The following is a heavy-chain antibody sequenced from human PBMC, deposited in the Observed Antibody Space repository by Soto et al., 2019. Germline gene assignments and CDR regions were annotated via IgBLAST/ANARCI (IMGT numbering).Heavy chain of an antibody. CDR3: ATLPPRIVVTLLPIPS. Sequence: PSETLSLTCDVSGVSISENHWSWIRQAPGKGLEWVGYVHFSGSTTYNPSLTPRLNISVDMSNNQFYLQLTSVTAADTAVYYCATLPPRIVVTLLPIPSWGQGIQVTVSS. CDR1: GVSISENH. V-gene: IGHV4-59*12. J-gene: IGHJ5*02. D-gene: IGHD2-21*01. CDR2: VHFSGST.